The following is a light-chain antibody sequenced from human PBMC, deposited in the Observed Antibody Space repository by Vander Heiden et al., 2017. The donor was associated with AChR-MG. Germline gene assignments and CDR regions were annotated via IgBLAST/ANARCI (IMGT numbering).Light chain of an antibody. V-gene: IGLV2-11*01. CDR3: CSYGGTSTHVL. CDR2: EGR. CDR1: SSDAGRFHY. Sequence: QSALTQPRSVSVSPGQSVTLACTGTSSDAGRFHYVSCYPQPPGRAPKRIIFEGRKRPSGVPDRFSGSKPGNTASLTISGLQTEDEAEYYCCSYGGTSTHVLFGGGTELTVL. J-gene: IGLJ2*01.